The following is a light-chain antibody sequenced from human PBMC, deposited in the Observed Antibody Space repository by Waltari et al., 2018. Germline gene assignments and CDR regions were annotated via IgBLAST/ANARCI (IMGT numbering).Light chain of an antibody. V-gene: IGKV1-39*01. J-gene: IGKJ1*01. CDR1: QNISTS. Sequence: DIQMTQSPSALSASVGDRVTIPCRASQNISTSLNWYRHSPGKAPRVLVYAVSTLQSGVPSMFSGSGAGTAFTLTINSLQPEDVATYYCQQTYSVPRTFGPGTKVEIK. CDR2: AVS. CDR3: QQTYSVPRT.